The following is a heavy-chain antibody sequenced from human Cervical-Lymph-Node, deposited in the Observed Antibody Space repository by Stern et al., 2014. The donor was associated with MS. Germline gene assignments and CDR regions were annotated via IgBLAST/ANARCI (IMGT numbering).Heavy chain of an antibody. CDR2: IKQDGSEK. D-gene: IGHD6-13*01. V-gene: IGHV3-7*01. CDR3: VKAIAAAGSH. Sequence: VQLVESGGGLVQPGGSLRLSCAASGFTFSSYSMSWVRQAPGKGLEWVANIKQDGSEKYYVDSLKGRFTISTDNAQNSLFLQNNSLRAEDTAVYYCVKAIAAAGSHWGQGTLVTVSS. J-gene: IGHJ4*02. CDR1: GFTFSSYS.